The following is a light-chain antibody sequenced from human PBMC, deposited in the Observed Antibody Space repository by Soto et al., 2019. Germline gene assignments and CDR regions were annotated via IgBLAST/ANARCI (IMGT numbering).Light chain of an antibody. Sequence: DIMMSQSPLSLPVTPGEPASISCRSSQSLLHSNGYNYLDWYLQKPGQSPQLLIYLGSNRASGVPVGFSGSGSVTDFTLKISRVEAEDVGVYYCMQAQQSPNTFGQGTKLEIK. J-gene: IGKJ2*01. CDR3: MQAQQSPNT. CDR2: LGS. V-gene: IGKV2-28*01. CDR1: QSLLHSNGYNY.